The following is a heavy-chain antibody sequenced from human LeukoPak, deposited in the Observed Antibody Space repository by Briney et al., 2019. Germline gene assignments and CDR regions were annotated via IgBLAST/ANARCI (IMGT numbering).Heavy chain of an antibody. CDR2: IWYDGSNK. CDR3: ARDGTYYYGSGSPAFDY. Sequence: GRSLRLSCAASGFTFSSYGMHWVRQAPGKGPEWVAVIWYDGSNKYYADSVKGRFTISRDNSKNTLYLQMNSLRAEDTAVYYCARDGTYYYGSGSPAFDYWGQGTLVTVSS. V-gene: IGHV3-33*01. J-gene: IGHJ4*02. CDR1: GFTFSSYG. D-gene: IGHD3-10*01.